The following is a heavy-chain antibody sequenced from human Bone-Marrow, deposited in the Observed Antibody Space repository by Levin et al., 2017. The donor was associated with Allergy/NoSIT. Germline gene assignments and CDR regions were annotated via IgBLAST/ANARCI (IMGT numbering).Heavy chain of an antibody. CDR3: ARDAVVAATTYNWFDP. Sequence: PGGSLRLSCVASGFTFDNFGMHWVRQAPGKGLEWVSGISWNGGYTGYADSVKGRFTISRDNAKNSLYLQMNSLRAEDTALYFCARDAVVAATTYNWFDPWGQGTLVSVSS. J-gene: IGHJ5*02. CDR2: ISWNGGYT. D-gene: IGHD2-15*01. V-gene: IGHV3-9*01. CDR1: GFTFDNFG.